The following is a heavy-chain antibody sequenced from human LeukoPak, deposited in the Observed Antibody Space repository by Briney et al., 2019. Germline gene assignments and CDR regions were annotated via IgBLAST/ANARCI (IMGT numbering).Heavy chain of an antibody. D-gene: IGHD2-2*01. Sequence: ESLQISCKGSGYSFTSYWIGWVRQMPGKGLEWMGIIYPGDSDTRYSPSFQGQVTISADKSISTAYLQWSSLKASDTAMYYCARVPVVPAAISGYFDYWGQGTLVTVSS. CDR1: GYSFTSYW. CDR3: ARVPVVPAAISGYFDY. V-gene: IGHV5-51*01. CDR2: IYPGDSDT. J-gene: IGHJ4*02.